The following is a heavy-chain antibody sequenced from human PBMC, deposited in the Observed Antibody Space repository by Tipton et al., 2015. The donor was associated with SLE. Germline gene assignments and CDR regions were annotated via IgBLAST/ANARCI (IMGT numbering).Heavy chain of an antibody. CDR1: GFTFSYSS. CDR2: IHYNRDT. CDR3: ARGSVVADDS. J-gene: IGHJ4*02. D-gene: IGHD2-15*01. V-gene: IGHV4-59*01. Sequence: LRLSCAASGFTFSYSSLNWIRQTPGKGLEWIGYIHYNRDTNYHPSLKSRVTISVDTSKNQLSLKLTSVTAADTAVYYCARGSVVADDSWGQGTLVTVSS.